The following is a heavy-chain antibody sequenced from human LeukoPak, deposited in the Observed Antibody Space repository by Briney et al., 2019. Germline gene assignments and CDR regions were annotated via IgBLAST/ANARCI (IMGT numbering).Heavy chain of an antibody. CDR3: ASDVYDSSGYHTLGGY. CDR1: GFTFSSYA. CDR2: ISYDGSNK. J-gene: IGHJ4*02. D-gene: IGHD3-22*01. V-gene: IGHV3-30-3*01. Sequence: GGSLRLSCAASGFTFSSYAMHWVRQAPGKGLEWVAVISYDGSNKYYADSVKGRFTISRDNSKNTLYLQMNSLRAEDTAVYYCASDVYDSSGYHTLGGYWGQGTLVTVSS.